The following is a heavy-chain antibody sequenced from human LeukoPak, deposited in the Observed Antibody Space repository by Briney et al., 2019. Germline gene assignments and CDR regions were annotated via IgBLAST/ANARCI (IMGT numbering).Heavy chain of an antibody. CDR3: ARGAPRGQHLDY. CDR2: ISSSGSTI. V-gene: IGHV3-11*01. CDR1: GFTFSDCY. J-gene: IGHJ4*02. D-gene: IGHD6-13*01. Sequence: GGSLRLFCAASGFTFSDCYMSWIRQAPGKGLEWVSYISSSGSTIYYADSVKGRFTISRDNAKNSLYLQMNSLRAEDTAVYYCARGAPRGQHLDYWGQGTLVTVSS.